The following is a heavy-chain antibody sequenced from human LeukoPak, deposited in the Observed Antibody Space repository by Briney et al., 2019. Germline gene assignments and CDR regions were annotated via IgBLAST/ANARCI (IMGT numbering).Heavy chain of an antibody. CDR3: ARAYEPGIAAVNYYYGMGV. D-gene: IGHD6-13*01. V-gene: IGHV1-2*04. CDR2: INPNSGGT. J-gene: IGHJ6*02. Sequence: ASVKVSCKSSGYTFTAYCIHWVRQAPGQGLEWLGWINPNSGGTNYAQNFQGWVTMTRDTSITTAYMELSRLRSDDTAVYYCARAYEPGIAAVNYYYGMGVWGQGTTVTVSS. CDR1: GYTFTAYC.